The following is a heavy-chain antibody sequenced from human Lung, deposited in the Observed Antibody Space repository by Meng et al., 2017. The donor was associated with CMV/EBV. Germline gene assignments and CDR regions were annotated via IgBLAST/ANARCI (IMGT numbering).Heavy chain of an antibody. J-gene: IGHJ1*01. CDR2: IPHRGSS. V-gene: IGHV4-4*02. CDR1: GDSITNHNW. Sequence: QGRLLVPGPELAKPSETPALTGSVSGDSITNHNWWAWVRQPPGKGLEWIGEIPHRGSSAYNPSLKSRVSMSIDKSKNQFSLKLTSVTAADTAVYHCLRRSGGSVWGQGTLVTVSS. D-gene: IGHD3-10*01. CDR3: LRRSGGSV.